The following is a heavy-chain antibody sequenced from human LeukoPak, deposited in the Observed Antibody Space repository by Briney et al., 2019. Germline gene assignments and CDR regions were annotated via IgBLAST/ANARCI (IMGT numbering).Heavy chain of an antibody. CDR3: ATYSYNNAREFQY. Sequence: GGSLRLSCAASGFSVRSNYMTWVRQAPGKGLEWVSLIYNDGSTYYADSVKGRFTISRDNSKNTLYLQMNSLRAEDTAVYYCATYSYNNAREFQYWGQGTLVTVSS. V-gene: IGHV3-53*01. J-gene: IGHJ1*01. CDR1: GFSVRSNY. D-gene: IGHD3-10*01. CDR2: IYNDGST.